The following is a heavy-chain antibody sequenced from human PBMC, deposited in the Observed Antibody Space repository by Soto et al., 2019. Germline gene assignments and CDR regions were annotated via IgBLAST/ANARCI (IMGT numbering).Heavy chain of an antibody. D-gene: IGHD3-3*01. CDR2: ISAYNGNA. J-gene: IGHJ3*02. Sequence: ASVKVSCTASGYTFTSYGISWVRQAPGQGLEWMGWISAYNGNANYAQKLQGRVTMTTDTSTSTAYMELRSLRSDDTAVYYCARDGSPRITIFGVVISDAFDIWGQGTMVTVSS. V-gene: IGHV1-18*01. CDR1: GYTFTSYG. CDR3: ARDGSPRITIFGVVISDAFDI.